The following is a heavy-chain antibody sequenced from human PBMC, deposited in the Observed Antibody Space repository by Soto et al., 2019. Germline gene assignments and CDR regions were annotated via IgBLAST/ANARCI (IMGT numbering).Heavy chain of an antibody. D-gene: IGHD3-3*01. Sequence: SETLSLTCTVSGGSISSSSYYWGWIRQPPGKGLEWIGSIYYSGSTYYNPSLKSRVTISVDTSKNQFSLKLSSVTAADTAVYYCARLGYYDFWSGYFPGDYYYMDVWGKGTTVTVSS. CDR3: ARLGYYDFWSGYFPGDYYYMDV. J-gene: IGHJ6*03. CDR1: GGSISSSSYY. V-gene: IGHV4-39*01. CDR2: IYYSGST.